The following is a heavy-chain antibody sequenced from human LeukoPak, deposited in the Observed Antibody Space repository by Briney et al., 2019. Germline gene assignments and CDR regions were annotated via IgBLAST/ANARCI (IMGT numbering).Heavy chain of an antibody. CDR2: IYTSGST. D-gene: IGHD2-15*01. J-gene: IGHJ4*02. Sequence: SETLSLTCTVSGGSISSYYWSWIRQPAGKGREWIGRIYTSGSTNYNPSLKSRVTMSVDTSKNQFSLKLSSVTAADTAVYYCARGAPGYCSGGSCYTPFFDYWGQGTLVTVSS. V-gene: IGHV4-4*07. CDR3: ARGAPGYCSGGSCYTPFFDY. CDR1: GGSISSYY.